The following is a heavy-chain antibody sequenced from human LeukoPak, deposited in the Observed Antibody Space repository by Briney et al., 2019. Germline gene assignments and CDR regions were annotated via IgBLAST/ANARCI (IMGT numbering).Heavy chain of an antibody. Sequence: SETLSLTCTVSGGSISSYYWSWIRQPPGKGLEWIGYIYYSGGTNYNPSLKSRVTISVDTSKNQFSLKLSSVTAADTAVYYCARENDILTVYYDYWGQGTLVTVSS. CDR1: GGSISSYY. CDR3: ARENDILTVYYDY. V-gene: IGHV4-59*01. J-gene: IGHJ4*02. CDR2: IYYSGGT. D-gene: IGHD3-9*01.